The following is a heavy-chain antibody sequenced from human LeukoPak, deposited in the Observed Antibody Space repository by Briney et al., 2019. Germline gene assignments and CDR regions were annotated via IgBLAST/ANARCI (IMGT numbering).Heavy chain of an antibody. D-gene: IGHD6-13*01. J-gene: IGHJ5*02. CDR1: GYTFTGYY. V-gene: IGHV1-2*02. Sequence: ASVKVSCKASGYTFTGYYMHWVRQAPGQGLEWMGWINPNSGGTNYAQKFQGRVTMTRDTSISTAYMELSRLRSDDTAVYYCARAPYSSSWYGPRRLDPWGQGTLVTVS. CDR2: INPNSGGT. CDR3: ARAPYSSSWYGPRRLDP.